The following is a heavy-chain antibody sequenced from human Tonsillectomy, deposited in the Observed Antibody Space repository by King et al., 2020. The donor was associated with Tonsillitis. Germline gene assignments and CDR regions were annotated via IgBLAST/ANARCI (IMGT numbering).Heavy chain of an antibody. CDR2: INWNSGSV. CDR1: GFTFDDYA. V-gene: IGHV3-9*01. CDR3: AKDIWHGSTMVRGVIRYFDY. D-gene: IGHD3-10*01. Sequence: VQLVESGGGLVQPGRSLRLSCAASGFTFDDYAMHWVRQAPGKGLEWASVINWNSGSVGYADSVKGRFTISRDNAKNSLYLQMNSLRAEDTALYYCAKDIWHGSTMVRGVIRYFDYWGQGTLVTVSS. J-gene: IGHJ4*02.